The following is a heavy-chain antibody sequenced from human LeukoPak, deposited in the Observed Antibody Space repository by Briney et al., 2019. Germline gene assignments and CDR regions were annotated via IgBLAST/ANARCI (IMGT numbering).Heavy chain of an antibody. V-gene: IGHV3-30*03. Sequence: GGSLRLSCAASGFNFSNYAMHWVRQAPGKGLEWVAVISYDGSNKYYTDSMKGRFTISRDNSKNALYLQMNSLRAEDTAVYYCARGSSSGWYGYYYYYYMDVWGKGTTVTVSS. D-gene: IGHD6-19*01. CDR1: GFNFSNYA. CDR2: ISYDGSNK. J-gene: IGHJ6*03. CDR3: ARGSSSGWYGYYYYYYMDV.